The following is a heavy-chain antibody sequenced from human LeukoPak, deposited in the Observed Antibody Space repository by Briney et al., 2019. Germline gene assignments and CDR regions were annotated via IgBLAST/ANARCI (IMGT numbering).Heavy chain of an antibody. CDR1: GDSIGSGEYY. J-gene: IGHJ4*02. CDR2: MFHSGST. Sequence: PSQTLSLTCAVSGDSIGSGEYYWGWIRQPPGKGLEWIGYMFHSGSTYYNPSLKSRVTMSVDWASNQLSLKLSSVTAADTAVYYCARGDDFWSGTDYWGQGTLVTVSS. V-gene: IGHV4-30-2*01. CDR3: ARGDDFWSGTDY. D-gene: IGHD3-3*01.